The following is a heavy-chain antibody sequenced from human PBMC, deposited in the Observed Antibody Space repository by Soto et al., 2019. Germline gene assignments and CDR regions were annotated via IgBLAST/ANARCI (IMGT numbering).Heavy chain of an antibody. CDR1: GGSFSGYY. V-gene: IGHV4-34*01. J-gene: IGHJ2*01. D-gene: IGHD2-2*01. CDR2: INHSGST. Sequence: QVQLQQWGAGLLKPSETLSLTCAVYGGSFSGYYWSWIRQPPGKGLEWIGEINHSGSTNYNPSLKGRVDISVDTSKTQFSLRLSSVTAADTAVYYCARGGSCSSTSCYAPRGVRYFDLWGRGTLVTVSS. CDR3: ARGGSCSSTSCYAPRGVRYFDL.